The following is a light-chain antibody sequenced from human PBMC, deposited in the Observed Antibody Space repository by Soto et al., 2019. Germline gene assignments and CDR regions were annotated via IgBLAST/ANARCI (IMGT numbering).Light chain of an antibody. CDR2: VAS. Sequence: DIEMTQSPAGLSVSRGERGTLSCKASQSVYNNLAWYQQKPGQAPRLLIYVASTSATGIPARISRSGSGTEFTLTISGLQSEDFAVYFCNQYNNWPPVTFGPGTKVDIK. CDR3: NQYNNWPPVT. J-gene: IGKJ3*01. CDR1: QSVYNN. V-gene: IGKV3-15*01.